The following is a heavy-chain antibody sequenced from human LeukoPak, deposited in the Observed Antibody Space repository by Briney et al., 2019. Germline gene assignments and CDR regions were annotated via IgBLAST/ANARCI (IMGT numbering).Heavy chain of an antibody. D-gene: IGHD3-3*01. Sequence: SETLSLTCTVSGGSISSSSYYWGWIRQPPGKGLEWIGSIYYSGSTYYNPSLKSRVTISVDTSKNQFPLKLSSVTAADTAVYYCARPRLLRFLEWLPRDAFDIWGQGTMVTVSS. CDR1: GGSISSSSYY. CDR3: ARPRLLRFLEWLPRDAFDI. V-gene: IGHV4-39*01. J-gene: IGHJ3*02. CDR2: IYYSGST.